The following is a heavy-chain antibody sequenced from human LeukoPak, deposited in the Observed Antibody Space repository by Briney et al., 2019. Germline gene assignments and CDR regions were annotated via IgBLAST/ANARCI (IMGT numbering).Heavy chain of an antibody. CDR1: GYTFTSYA. J-gene: IGHJ5*02. CDR3: ARNSGWALYNWFDP. Sequence: VASVKVSCKASGYTFTSYAMNWVRQAPGQGLEWMGWINTNTGNPTYAQGFTGRFVFSLDTSVSTAYLQISSLKAEDTAVYYCARNSGWALYNWFDPWGQGTLVTVSS. D-gene: IGHD6-19*01. V-gene: IGHV7-4-1*02. CDR2: INTNTGNP.